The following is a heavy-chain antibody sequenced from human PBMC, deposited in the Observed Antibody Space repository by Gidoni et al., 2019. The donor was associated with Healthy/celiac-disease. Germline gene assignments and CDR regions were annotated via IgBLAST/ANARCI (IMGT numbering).Heavy chain of an antibody. Sequence: QVQLQESGPGLVKPSETLSLNCTVAGGSISSYYWSWIRQPPGKGLEWVGYIYYSGSTNYNPSLKSRVTISVDTSKNQFSLKLSSVTAADTAVYYCARNSRAYCGGDCYYWYFDLWGRGTLVTVSS. CDR3: ARNSRAYCGGDCYYWYFDL. D-gene: IGHD2-21*02. V-gene: IGHV4-59*01. CDR2: IYYSGST. CDR1: GGSISSYY. J-gene: IGHJ2*01.